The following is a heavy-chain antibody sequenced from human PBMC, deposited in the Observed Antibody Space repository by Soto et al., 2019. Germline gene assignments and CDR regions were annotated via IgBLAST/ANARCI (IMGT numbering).Heavy chain of an antibody. Sequence: TLSLTCTVSGGSISSGGYYWSWIRQHPGKGLEWIGYIYYSGSTYYNPSLKSRVTISVDTSKNQFSLKLSSVTAADTAVYYCASGYYGSGSYYWFDPWGQGTLVTVSS. CDR3: ASGYYGSGSYYWFDP. J-gene: IGHJ5*02. V-gene: IGHV4-31*03. CDR2: IYYSGST. CDR1: GGSISSGGYY. D-gene: IGHD3-10*01.